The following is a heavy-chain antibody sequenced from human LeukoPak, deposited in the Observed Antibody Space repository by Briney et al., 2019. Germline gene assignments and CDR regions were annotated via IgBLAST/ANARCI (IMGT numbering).Heavy chain of an antibody. J-gene: IGHJ4*02. D-gene: IGHD1-1*01. CDR2: IWFDGSNK. V-gene: IGHV3-33*01. CDR1: GLTFSSSG. CDR3: ARDRGTTLIDH. Sequence: GGSLRLSCTASGLTFSSSGMHWVRQAPGKGLEWVGLIWFDGSNKYYADSVKGRFTISRDNSKNTLYLQMNSLRAEDTAVYYCARDRGTTLIDHWGQGTLVTVSS.